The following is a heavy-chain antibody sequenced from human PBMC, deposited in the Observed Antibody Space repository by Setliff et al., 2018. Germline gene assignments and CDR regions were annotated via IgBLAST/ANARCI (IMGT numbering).Heavy chain of an antibody. Sequence: ASVKVSCKASGYTFTNYGISWVRQAPGQGLEWMGWISTYNGKTDYAQNLQVRVTMTIDTSTSTAYMELRILRSDDTAVYYCARYNVLATAHDFWGRGTLVTVSS. V-gene: IGHV1-18*01. D-gene: IGHD2-8*02. CDR1: GYTFTNYG. CDR3: ARYNVLATAHDF. J-gene: IGHJ4*02. CDR2: ISTYNGKT.